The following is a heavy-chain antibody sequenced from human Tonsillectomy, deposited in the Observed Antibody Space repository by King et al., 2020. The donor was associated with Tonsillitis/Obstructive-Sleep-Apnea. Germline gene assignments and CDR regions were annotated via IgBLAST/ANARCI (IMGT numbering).Heavy chain of an antibody. CDR3: AKDRSSSWTFDY. V-gene: IGHV3-30*18. J-gene: IGHJ4*02. CDR2: ISYDGSKI. D-gene: IGHD6-13*01. Sequence: VQLVESGGGVVQPGRSLRLSCAASGFTFSSYGMHWVRQAPGKGLEWVAIISYDGSKIYYADSVKGRFTISRDNSKNTLYLQMNSLRGEDTAVNYCAKDRSSSWTFDYWGQGTLVTVSS. CDR1: GFTFSSYG.